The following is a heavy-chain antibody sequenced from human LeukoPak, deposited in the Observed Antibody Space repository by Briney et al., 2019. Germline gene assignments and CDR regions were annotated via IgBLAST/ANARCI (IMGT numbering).Heavy chain of an antibody. Sequence: GGSLRLSCAASGFTFSSYAMTWVRQAPGKGLEWVSVITGSGGTTYYADSVKGRFTISRDNSKNTLYLQMNSLRAEDTAVYYCAKTPSSYYYDSSGYPDAFDIWGQGTMVTVSS. CDR2: ITGSGGTT. V-gene: IGHV3-23*01. J-gene: IGHJ3*02. D-gene: IGHD3-22*01. CDR3: AKTPSSYYYDSSGYPDAFDI. CDR1: GFTFSSYA.